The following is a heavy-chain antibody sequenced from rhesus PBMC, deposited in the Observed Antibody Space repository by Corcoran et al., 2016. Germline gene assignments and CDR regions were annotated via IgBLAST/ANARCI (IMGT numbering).Heavy chain of an antibody. CDR2: IYGSGGST. CDR1: GGSIRGYY. D-gene: IGHD4-29*01. CDR3: ARLDTVATTTGYFDY. V-gene: IGHV4-160*01. J-gene: IGHJ4*01. Sequence: QVQLQESGPGAVKPSETLSLTCAVSGGSIRGYYGSWIRQPPGKGREWIGRIYGSGGSTDYNPSLKSRVTISTDTSKNQFSLKLSSVTAADTAVYYCARLDTVATTTGYFDYWGQGVLVTVSS.